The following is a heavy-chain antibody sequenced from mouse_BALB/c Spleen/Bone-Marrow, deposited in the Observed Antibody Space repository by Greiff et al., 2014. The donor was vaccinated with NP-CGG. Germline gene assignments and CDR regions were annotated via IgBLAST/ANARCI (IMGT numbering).Heavy chain of an antibody. CDR3: ARYYYSSSYFDY. CDR2: IDPANGNT. V-gene: IGHV14-3*02. D-gene: IGHD1-1*01. CDR1: GFNIKDTY. J-gene: IGHJ2*01. Sequence: VQLQQPGAELVKPGASVKLSCTASGFNIKDTYMHWVKQRPEQGLEWIGRIDPANGNTKYDPKFQGKATITADTSSNTAYLQLSSLTSEDTAVYYCARYYYSSSYFDYWGQGTTLTVSS.